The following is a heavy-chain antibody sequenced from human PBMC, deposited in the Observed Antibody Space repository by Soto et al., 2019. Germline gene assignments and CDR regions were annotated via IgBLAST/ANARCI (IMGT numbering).Heavy chain of an antibody. CDR2: INAGNGNT. CDR1: GYTFTSYA. V-gene: IGHV1-3*01. J-gene: IGHJ6*03. CDR3: AGDKTRYYYYYYMDV. Sequence: QVQLVQSGAEVKKPGASVKVSCKASGYTFTSYAMHWVRQAPGQRLEWMGWINAGNGNTKYSQKFQGRVTITRDTSASTAYMKLSSLTAEDTAVYYCAGDKTRYYYYYYMDVWGKGTTVTVSS.